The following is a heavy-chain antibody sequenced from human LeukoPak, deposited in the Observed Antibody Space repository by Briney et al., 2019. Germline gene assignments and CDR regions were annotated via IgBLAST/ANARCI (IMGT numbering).Heavy chain of an antibody. CDR3: TTKQWLAPPPDS. D-gene: IGHD6-19*01. V-gene: IGHV3-74*01. CDR1: GFTFSKYG. Sequence: GGSLRLSCAASGFTFSKYGMLWVRQAPGKGLESVSRINTDGTVTTYADSVKGRFTVSRDNADNTMFLQMNSVRDEDTAVYYCTTKQWLAPPPDSWGQGTPVTVSS. CDR2: INTDGTVT. J-gene: IGHJ4*02.